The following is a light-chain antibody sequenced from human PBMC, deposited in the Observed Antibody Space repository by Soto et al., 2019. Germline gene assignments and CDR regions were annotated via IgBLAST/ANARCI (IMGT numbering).Light chain of an antibody. CDR3: LQQNSEPHT. CDR2: AAS. V-gene: IGKV1-17*01. Sequence: DIQRTQCPSSLSASVGGRVTITCRASQGIRKDLGWYQQKPGKAPKRLIYAASSLQSGVPSRFSGSGAGTEFTLTLSSRQPEDYATYSCLQQNSEPHTFGGGTKVEIK. CDR1: QGIRKD. J-gene: IGKJ4*01.